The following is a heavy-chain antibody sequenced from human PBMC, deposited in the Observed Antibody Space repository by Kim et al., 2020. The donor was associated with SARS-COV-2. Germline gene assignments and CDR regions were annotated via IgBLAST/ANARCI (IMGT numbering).Heavy chain of an antibody. J-gene: IGHJ6*02. V-gene: IGHV3-74*01. D-gene: IGHD3-10*02. CDR3: ARGMFKTGFDV. CDR1: GFTLRSYW. CDR2: IGGDGIST. Sequence: GGSLRLCCAASGFTLRSYWINWVRQAPGKGLVWVSRIGGDGISTHYADSVKGRFTVSRDNDDNTVYLQMNSLRADDTAVYYCARGMFKTGFDVWGQGTTVTVSS.